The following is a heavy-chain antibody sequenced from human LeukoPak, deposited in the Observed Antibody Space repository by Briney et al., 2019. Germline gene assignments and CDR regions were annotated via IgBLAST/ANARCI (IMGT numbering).Heavy chain of an antibody. V-gene: IGHV3-7*03. CDR3: ARDVLAAGATGTFAI. Sequence: GGSLRLSCAASTFTFSNYWMRWVRQAAGEGREWVAYIKEEGREKYYVDSVKGRFTICRHNARTSLYLQINSLRAEDTAVYYCARDVLAAGATGTFAIWGQGTMVTVSS. D-gene: IGHD1-14*01. CDR1: TFTFSNYW. CDR2: IKEEGREK. J-gene: IGHJ3*02.